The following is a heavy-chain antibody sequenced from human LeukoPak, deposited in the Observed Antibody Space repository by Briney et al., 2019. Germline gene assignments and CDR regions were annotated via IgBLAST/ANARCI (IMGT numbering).Heavy chain of an antibody. CDR3: CGDLVTLTRGFDT. D-gene: IGHD4-17*01. CDR1: TYSFSSYY. V-gene: IGHV4-59*01. J-gene: IGHJ3*02. CDR2: INYNGST. Sequence: SETLSLTCAVSTYSFSSYYWTWIRQPPGKGLEWIGYINYNGSTNYNPSLKSRVTISIDTYNNQFSLQLLNVTAADTTDFYCCGDLVTLTRGFDTWGQGTMVSVSS.